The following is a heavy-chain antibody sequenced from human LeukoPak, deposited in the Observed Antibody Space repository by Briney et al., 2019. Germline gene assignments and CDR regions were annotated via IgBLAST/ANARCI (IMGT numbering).Heavy chain of an antibody. CDR2: INAGNGNT. Sequence: ASVKVSCKASGYILSRYAMNWVRQAPGQRLEWMGWINAGNGNTKYSQKLQGRVTMTTDTSTSTAYMELRSLRSDDTAVYYCARDGYRLSGYFYYMDVWGKGTTVTVSS. CDR3: ARDGYRLSGYFYYMDV. CDR1: GYILSRYA. D-gene: IGHD2-2*03. V-gene: IGHV1-3*01. J-gene: IGHJ6*03.